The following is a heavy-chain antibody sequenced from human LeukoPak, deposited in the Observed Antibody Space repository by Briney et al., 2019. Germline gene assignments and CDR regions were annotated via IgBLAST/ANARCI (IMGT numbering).Heavy chain of an antibody. CDR3: ARDRIQIWSYVGTFDY. D-gene: IGHD5-18*01. CDR1: GFSFSTYT. V-gene: IGHV3-30*04. CDR2: VSFDGNHI. J-gene: IGHJ4*02. Sequence: GGSLRLSCAASGFSFSTYTMPWVRQDPGKGLEWVGLVSFDGNHIDYADSVQGRFTISRDISKNTFYLQMNSLRAEDTAVYYCARDRIQIWSYVGTFDYWGPGALVTVSS.